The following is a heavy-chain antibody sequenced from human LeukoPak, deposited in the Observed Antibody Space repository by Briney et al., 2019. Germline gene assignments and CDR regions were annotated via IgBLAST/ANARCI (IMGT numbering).Heavy chain of an antibody. V-gene: IGHV3-30*03. CDR1: GFTFSSYG. J-gene: IGHJ4*02. CDR3: CVGATRGDYFDY. CDR2: ISYDGSNK. D-gene: IGHD1-26*01. Sequence: GGSLRLSCAASGFTFSSYGMHGVRQAPGKGLEWVAVISYDGSNKYYADSVKGRFTISGDNSKNTLYLQMNSLRAEDTAVYYCCVGATRGDYFDYWGQGTLVTVSS.